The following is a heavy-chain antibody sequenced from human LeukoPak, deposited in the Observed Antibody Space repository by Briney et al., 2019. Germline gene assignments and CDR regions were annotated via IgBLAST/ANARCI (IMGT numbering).Heavy chain of an antibody. V-gene: IGHV3-66*01. D-gene: IGHD3-10*01. CDR2: IYSGGNT. J-gene: IGHJ4*02. CDR3: ARDDMPEGFGY. Sequence: PGGSLRLSCAASGFTFSSYAMSWVRQAPGKGLEWVSVIYSGGNTYYADSVKGRFTISRDNAKNSLYLQMNSLRAEDTAVYYCARDDMPEGFGYWGQGTLVTVSS. CDR1: GFTFSSYA.